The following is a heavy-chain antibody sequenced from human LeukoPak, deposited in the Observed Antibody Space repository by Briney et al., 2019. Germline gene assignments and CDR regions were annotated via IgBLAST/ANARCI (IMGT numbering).Heavy chain of an antibody. CDR1: GFTFSSYG. CDR2: ISYDGSNK. J-gene: IGHJ4*02. Sequence: GGSLRLSCAASGFTFSSYGMHWVRQAPGKGLEWVAVISYDGSNKYYADSVKGRFTISRDKSKTTLYLQMTSLRAEDTAVYYCAKHNGPVIARGPFDYWGQGTLVTVSS. V-gene: IGHV3-30*18. D-gene: IGHD2-8*01. CDR3: AKHNGPVIARGPFDY.